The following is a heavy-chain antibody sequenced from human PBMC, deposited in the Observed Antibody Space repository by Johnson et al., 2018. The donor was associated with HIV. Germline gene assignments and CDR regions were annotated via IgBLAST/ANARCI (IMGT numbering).Heavy chain of an antibody. Sequence: QVQLVESGGGLVQPGRSLRLSCAVSGFTFSSYGMHWVRQAPGKGLEWVAVISYDGSNKYYADSVKGRFTISRDNSKDTLYLQMSNLRAEDTAVYSCVKERRNYVVFGAFDIWGQGTMVTVSS. CDR3: VKERRNYVVFGAFDI. D-gene: IGHD3-3*01. CDR2: ISYDGSNK. J-gene: IGHJ3*02. CDR1: GFTFSSYG. V-gene: IGHV3-30*18.